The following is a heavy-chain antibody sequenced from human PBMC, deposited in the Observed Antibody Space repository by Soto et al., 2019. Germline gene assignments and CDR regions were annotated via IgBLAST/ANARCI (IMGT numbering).Heavy chain of an antibody. CDR2: TSKSDYA. CDR1: GITLNNYI. Sequence: GLSRRRSWTVSGITLNNYIIHWVRLAPGKGLQWVSPTSKSDYAYYSDSVKGRFTISRDNAKYSVSLQMNALRVEDTAVYYCAREDSIIIPAVSDFWGQGTLVTVSS. J-gene: IGHJ4*02. CDR3: AREDSIIIPAVSDF. D-gene: IGHD2-2*01. V-gene: IGHV3-21*01.